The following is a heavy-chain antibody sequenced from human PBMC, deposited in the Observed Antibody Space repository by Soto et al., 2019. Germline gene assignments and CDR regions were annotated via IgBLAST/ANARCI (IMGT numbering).Heavy chain of an antibody. Sequence: EVQLVESGGGLVQPGGSLRLSCAASGFTFSGSAMHWVRQASGKGLEWVGRIRSKANSYATAYAASVKGRFTISRDDSKNTAYLQMNSLKTEDTAVYYCTIYIQNSYHSNELAGYWGQGTLVTVSS. CDR3: TIYIQNSYHSNELAGY. CDR2: IRSKANSYAT. CDR1: GFTFSGSA. D-gene: IGHD3-22*01. J-gene: IGHJ4*02. V-gene: IGHV3-73*02.